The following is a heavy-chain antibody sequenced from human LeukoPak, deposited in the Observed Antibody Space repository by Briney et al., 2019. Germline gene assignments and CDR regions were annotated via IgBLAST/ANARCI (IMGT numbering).Heavy chain of an antibody. Sequence: PGGSLRLSCAASGFTFSSYGMHWVRQAPGKGLEGVAVISYDGTYKYYADSVKGRFTISRDNSKNTLYLQMNSLRAEDTVVYYCAKSGQNYYGSVWGQGTQVTVSS. CDR3: AKSGQNYYGSV. V-gene: IGHV3-30*18. CDR2: ISYDGTYK. D-gene: IGHD3-10*01. J-gene: IGHJ4*02. CDR1: GFTFSSYG.